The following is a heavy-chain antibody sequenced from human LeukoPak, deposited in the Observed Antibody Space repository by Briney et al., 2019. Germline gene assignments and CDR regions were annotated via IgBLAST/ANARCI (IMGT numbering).Heavy chain of an antibody. J-gene: IGHJ6*03. CDR3: ARDLVNYYYYYMDV. V-gene: IGHV3-13*01. CDR2: IGTAGDT. Sequence: PGGSLRLSCAASGFTFSSYDMHWVRQATGKGLEWVSAIGTAGDTYYPGSVKGRFTISRENAKNSLYLQMNSLRAEDTAVYYCARDLVNYYYYYMDVWGKGTTVTITS. CDR1: GFTFSSYD. D-gene: IGHD4-23*01.